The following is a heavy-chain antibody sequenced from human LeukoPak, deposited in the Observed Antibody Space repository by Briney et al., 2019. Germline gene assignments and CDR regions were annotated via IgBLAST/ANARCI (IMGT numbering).Heavy chain of an antibody. CDR1: GFTFSSYG. CDR3: AKEGAGFQNGMDV. D-gene: IGHD2/OR15-2a*01. CDR2: ISYDGSNK. J-gene: IGHJ6*02. Sequence: GRSLRLSCAASGFTFSSYGMHWVRQAPGKELEWVAVISYDGSNKYYADSVKGRFTISRDNSKNTLYLQMNSLRAEDTAVHYCAKEGAGFQNGMDVWGQGTTVTVSS. V-gene: IGHV3-30*18.